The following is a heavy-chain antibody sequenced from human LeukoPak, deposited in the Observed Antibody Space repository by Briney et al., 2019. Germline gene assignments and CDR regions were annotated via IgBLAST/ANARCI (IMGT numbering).Heavy chain of an antibody. CDR2: INHSGST. D-gene: IGHD5/OR15-5a*01. J-gene: IGHJ6*02. Sequence: SETLSLTCAVYGGSFSGYYWSWIRQPPGKGLEWIGEINHSGSTNYNPSLKSRVTILVDTAKNQFSLKLSSVTAADTAVYYCARHSTIADYYYGMDVWGQGTTVTVSS. CDR1: GGSFSGYY. V-gene: IGHV4-34*01. CDR3: ARHSTIADYYYGMDV.